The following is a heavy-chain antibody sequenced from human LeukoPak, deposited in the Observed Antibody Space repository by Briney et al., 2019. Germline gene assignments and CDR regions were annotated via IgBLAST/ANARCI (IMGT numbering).Heavy chain of an antibody. Sequence: PGGSLRLSCAASGFTFSDSYMSWIRQAPGKGLEWLSYISSNGATIYYADSVKGRFTISRDNAKNSLYLQMNSLRAEDTAVYFCARGKGGSCTFDYWGQGTLVTVSS. CDR1: GFTFSDSY. CDR2: ISSNGATI. CDR3: ARGKGGSCTFDY. J-gene: IGHJ4*02. D-gene: IGHD2-8*02. V-gene: IGHV3-11*01.